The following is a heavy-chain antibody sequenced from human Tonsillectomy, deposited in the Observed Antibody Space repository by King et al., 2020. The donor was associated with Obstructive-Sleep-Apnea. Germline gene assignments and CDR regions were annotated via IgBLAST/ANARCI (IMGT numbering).Heavy chain of an antibody. D-gene: IGHD2-15*01. J-gene: IGHJ6*02. V-gene: IGHV3-23*04. Sequence: DVQLVESGGGLVQPGGSLRLSCAASGFTFSSYAMSWVRQAPGKGLEWVSAISGSGGSTYYADSVKGRFTISRDNSKNTLYLQMNSLRAEDTAVHYCAKDPRSCSGGSCYGRGMDVWGQGTTVTVSS. CDR2: ISGSGGST. CDR1: GFTFSSYA. CDR3: AKDPRSCSGGSCYGRGMDV.